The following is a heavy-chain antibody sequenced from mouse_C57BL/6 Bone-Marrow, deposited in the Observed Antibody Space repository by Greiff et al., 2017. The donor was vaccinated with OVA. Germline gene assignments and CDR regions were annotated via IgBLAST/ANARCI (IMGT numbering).Heavy chain of an antibody. CDR2: IYPRSGNT. CDR3: ATQGGYYYGSNWYFDV. V-gene: IGHV1-81*01. J-gene: IGHJ1*03. CDR1: GYTFTSYG. D-gene: IGHD1-1*01. Sequence: VQGVESGAELARPGASVKLSCKASGYTFTSYGISWVKQRTGQGLEWIGEIYPRSGNTYYNEKFKGKATLTADKSSSTAYMELRSLTSEDSAVYFCATQGGYYYGSNWYFDVWGTGTTVTVSS.